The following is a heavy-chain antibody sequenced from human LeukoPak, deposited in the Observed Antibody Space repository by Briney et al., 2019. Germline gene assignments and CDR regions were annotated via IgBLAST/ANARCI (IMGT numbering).Heavy chain of an antibody. J-gene: IGHJ4*02. CDR2: ISSSGSTI. CDR1: GFTFSDFY. V-gene: IGHV3-11*01. Sequence: GGSLRLSCAASGFTFSDFYMSWIRQAPGKGLEWISYISSSGSTIYYADSVKGRFTISRDNAKNSLYLQMNSLRVEDTAVYYCAKALYDSTGDGYWGQGTLVTISS. CDR3: AKALYDSTGDGY. D-gene: IGHD7-27*01.